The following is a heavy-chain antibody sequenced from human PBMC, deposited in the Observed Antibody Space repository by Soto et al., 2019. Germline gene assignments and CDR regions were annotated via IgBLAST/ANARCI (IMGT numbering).Heavy chain of an antibody. V-gene: IGHV1-69*13. D-gene: IGHD1-7*01. CDR3: ARGYNWNYRLRGNWFDP. CDR1: GGTFSSYA. CDR2: IIPIFGTA. J-gene: IGHJ5*02. Sequence: GASVKVSCKASGGTFSSYAISWVRQAPGQGLEWMGGIIPIFGTANYAQKFQGRVTITADESTSTAYMELSSLRSEDTAVYYCARGYNWNYRLRGNWFDPWGQGTLVTVSS.